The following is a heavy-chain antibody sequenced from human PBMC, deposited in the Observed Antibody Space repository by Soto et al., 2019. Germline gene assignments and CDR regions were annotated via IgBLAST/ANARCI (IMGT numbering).Heavy chain of an antibody. D-gene: IGHD6-13*01. CDR2: ISHNGDAT. Sequence: EVQLLESGGGLAQPGGSLRLSCAASGFTFGGYAMSWVRQAPGRGLDWVSGISHNGDATYYADSVKGRFTISRDNSRNTLYLQMNSLGAEDTAVYYCAKDRSIWYDHPGDNWGQGILVTVSS. V-gene: IGHV3-23*01. CDR1: GFTFGGYA. CDR3: AKDRSIWYDHPGDN. J-gene: IGHJ4*02.